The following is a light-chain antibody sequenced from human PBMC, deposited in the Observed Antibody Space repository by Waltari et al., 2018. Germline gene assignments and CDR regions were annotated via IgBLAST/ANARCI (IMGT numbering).Light chain of an antibody. CDR2: DAS. V-gene: IGKV3-11*01. J-gene: IGKJ4*01. Sequence: EIVLTQSPATLSLSLGDRATLSCRASQSVSGSLVWYQQKPGQAPRLLIYDASNRATGIPARFSGSGSGTDFTLTISSLEAEDFAVYYCQQHTNWPPEVAFGGGTKVEIK. CDR3: QQHTNWPPEVA. CDR1: QSVSGS.